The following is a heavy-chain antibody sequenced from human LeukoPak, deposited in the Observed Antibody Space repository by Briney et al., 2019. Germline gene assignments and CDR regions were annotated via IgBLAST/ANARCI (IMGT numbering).Heavy chain of an antibody. Sequence: GGSLRLSCAASGFTFSSYAMSWVRQAPGKGLGWDSVISVCGGSTYYADSVKGRFTISRDNSKNTLYLQMNSLRAEDTAVYYCAKDLWDYGSGSYYIPFDYWGQGTLVTVSS. V-gene: IGHV3-23*01. D-gene: IGHD3-10*01. CDR3: AKDLWDYGSGSYYIPFDY. CDR2: ISVCGGST. J-gene: IGHJ4*02. CDR1: GFTFSSYA.